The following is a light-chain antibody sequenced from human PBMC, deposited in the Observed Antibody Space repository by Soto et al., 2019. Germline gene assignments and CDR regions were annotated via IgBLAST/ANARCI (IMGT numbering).Light chain of an antibody. V-gene: IGKV3-20*01. Sequence: EIVLTQSPDILSLSPGERATLSCRASQIVNNNLLAWYQQKPGQAPRLLIYEASRRPGGIPDKFSGSGSGTDFTFTINRLEPEDFAVYYCQQYGRSPYTFAQGTKVDI. CDR1: QIVNNNL. J-gene: IGKJ2*01. CDR3: QQYGRSPYT. CDR2: EAS.